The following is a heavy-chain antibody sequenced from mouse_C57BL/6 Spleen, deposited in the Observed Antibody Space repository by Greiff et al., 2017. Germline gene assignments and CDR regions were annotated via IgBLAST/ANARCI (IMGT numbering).Heavy chain of an antibody. CDR3: ARDRGYDYAY. CDR2: ISYDGSN. CDR1: GYSITSGYY. J-gene: IGHJ3*01. Sequence: EVKVEESGPGLVKPSQSLSLTCSVTGYSITSGYYWNWIRQFPGNKLEWMGYISYDGSNNYNPSLKNRISITHDTSKNQFFLKLNSVTTEDTATYYCARDRGYDYAYWGQGTLVTVSA. D-gene: IGHD2-4*01. V-gene: IGHV3-6*01.